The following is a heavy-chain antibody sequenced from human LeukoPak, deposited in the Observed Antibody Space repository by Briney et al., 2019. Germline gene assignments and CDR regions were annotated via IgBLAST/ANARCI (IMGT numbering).Heavy chain of an antibody. CDR1: GGSISNYY. CDR2: ISYTGIT. CDR3: AKHDKKDSGYYHADY. D-gene: IGHD3-3*01. V-gene: IGHV4-59*08. Sequence: PSETLSLTCTVSGGSISNYYWSWVRQPPGEALEWMGYISYTGITHYTPSLESRVTMSVDTSKNQFSLKLRSLTAADTAVYYCAKHDKKDSGYYHADYWGQGTLVTVSS. J-gene: IGHJ4*02.